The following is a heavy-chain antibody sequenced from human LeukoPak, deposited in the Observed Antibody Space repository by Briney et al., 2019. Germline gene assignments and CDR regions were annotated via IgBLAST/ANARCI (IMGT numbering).Heavy chain of an antibody. D-gene: IGHD3-10*01. CDR2: VHYSGSA. V-gene: IGHV4-34*01. J-gene: IGHJ4*02. Sequence: SETLSLTCAVYGGSFSGYYWTWIRQSPGKGLEWIGEVHYSGSATYNPSLKSRVTISVDTSKNQFSLKMNSVTAADTAVYHCARGQWFRAFWSRGTPVTVSS. CDR3: ARGQWFRAF. CDR1: GGSFSGYY.